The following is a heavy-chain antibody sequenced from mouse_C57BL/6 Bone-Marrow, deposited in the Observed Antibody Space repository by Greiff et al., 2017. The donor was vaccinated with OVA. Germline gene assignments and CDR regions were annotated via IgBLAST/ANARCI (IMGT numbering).Heavy chain of an antibody. Sequence: DVQLVESGGGLVKPGGSLKLSCAASGFTFSDYGMHWVRQAPEKGLEWVAYISSGSSTIYYADTVKGRFTISRDNAKNTLFLQMTSLRSEDTAMYYCAPICYDYDVTYWGQGTLVTVSA. J-gene: IGHJ3*01. V-gene: IGHV5-17*01. CDR1: GFTFSDYG. CDR2: ISSGSSTI. D-gene: IGHD2-4*01. CDR3: APICYDYDVTY.